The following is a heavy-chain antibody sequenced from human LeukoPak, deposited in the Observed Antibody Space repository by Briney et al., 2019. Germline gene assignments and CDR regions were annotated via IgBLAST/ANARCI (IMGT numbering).Heavy chain of an antibody. V-gene: IGHV4-59*01. CDR3: ARQGRGYSYGPRLYYYYYYMDV. D-gene: IGHD5-18*01. CDR1: GGSISSYY. Sequence: SETLSLTCTVSGGSISSYYWSWIRQPPGKGLEWIGYIYYSGSTNYNPSLKSRVTISVDTSKNQFSLKLSSVTAADTAVYYCARQGRGYSYGPRLYYYYYYMDVWGKGTTVIISS. CDR2: IYYSGST. J-gene: IGHJ6*03.